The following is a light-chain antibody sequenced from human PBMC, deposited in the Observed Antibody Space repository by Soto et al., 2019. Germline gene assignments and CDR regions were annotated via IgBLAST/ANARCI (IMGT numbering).Light chain of an antibody. CDR3: QQYNSYLGT. CDR1: QSISSW. Sequence: IQMTQSPSTPAASGEDRVTITCRASQSISSWLAWYQQKPGKAPKLLIYKASSLESGVPSRFSGSGSGTEFTLTISSLQPDDFATYYCQQYNSYLGTFGQGTKVEIK. J-gene: IGKJ1*01. CDR2: KAS. V-gene: IGKV1-5*03.